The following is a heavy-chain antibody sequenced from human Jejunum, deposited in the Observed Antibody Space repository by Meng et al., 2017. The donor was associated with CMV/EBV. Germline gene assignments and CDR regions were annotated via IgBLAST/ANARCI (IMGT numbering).Heavy chain of an antibody. CDR3: ASHRYSASYYSDY. CDR1: CASFSDYY. J-gene: IGHJ4*02. Sequence: GSCASFSDYYCTWIRQFPGKGLEGIGYVFYNESTNYNPSLESRVSMSVATSKKQFSLTLSAVTAADTAVYYCASHRYSASYYSDYWAQGTRVTVSS. V-gene: IGHV4-59*13. D-gene: IGHD2-2*01. CDR2: VFYNEST.